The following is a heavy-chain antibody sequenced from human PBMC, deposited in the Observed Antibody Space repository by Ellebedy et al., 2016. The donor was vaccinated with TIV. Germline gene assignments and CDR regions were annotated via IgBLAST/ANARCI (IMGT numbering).Heavy chain of an antibody. D-gene: IGHD6-19*01. CDR2: IWYDGSNK. CDR3: AKDSSSGWGKVFDY. CDR1: GFTFSSYG. J-gene: IGHJ4*02. Sequence: GESLKISCAASGFTFSSYGMHWVRQAPGKGLEWVAVIWYDGSNKYYADSVKGRFTISRDNSKNTLYLQMNSLRAEDTAVYFCAKDSSSGWGKVFDYWGQGTLVTVSS. V-gene: IGHV3-33*06.